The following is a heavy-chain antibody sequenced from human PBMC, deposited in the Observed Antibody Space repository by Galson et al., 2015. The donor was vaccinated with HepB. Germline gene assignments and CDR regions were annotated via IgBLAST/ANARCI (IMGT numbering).Heavy chain of an antibody. V-gene: IGHV3-30*04. J-gene: IGHJ4*02. CDR1: GFPFSNYA. D-gene: IGHD3-16*01. CDR2: ISHDAHNR. CDR3: ARRAGASGGFSFDY. Sequence: SLRLSCAASGFPFSNYAMHWVRQTPGKGLEWMTVISHDAHNRYYADSVEGRFTVSRDNSKNTVYLQMHSLRPEDTAIYYCARRAGASGGFSFDYRGQGSLVTVSS.